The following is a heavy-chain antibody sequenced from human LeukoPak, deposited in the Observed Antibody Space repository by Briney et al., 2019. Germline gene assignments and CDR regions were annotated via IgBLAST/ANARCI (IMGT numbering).Heavy chain of an antibody. CDR2: ISSSGSTI. Sequence: PGGSLRLSCAASGFTFSSYEMNWVRQAPGKGLEWVSYISSSGSTIYYADSVKRRFTISRDNAKNSLHLQMNSLRAEDTAVYYCASARLGEFDDWGQGTLVTVSS. D-gene: IGHD3-16*01. V-gene: IGHV3-48*03. CDR3: ASARLGEFDD. J-gene: IGHJ4*02. CDR1: GFTFSSYE.